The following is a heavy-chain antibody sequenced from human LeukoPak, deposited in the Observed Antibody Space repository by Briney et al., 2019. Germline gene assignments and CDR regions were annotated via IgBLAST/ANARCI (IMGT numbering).Heavy chain of an antibody. D-gene: IGHD7-27*01. CDR3: ARDGEGDEGWDY. CDR1: GVSVRRHF. Sequence: SETLSLTCTVSGVSVRRHFWIWIRQPPGKGLEWIGHISYSGSINYNPSLKSRVTISLDTSKNQFSLRLTSVTAADTAVYYCARDGEGDEGWDYRGQGTLVTVSS. V-gene: IGHV4-59*02. CDR2: ISYSGSI. J-gene: IGHJ4*02.